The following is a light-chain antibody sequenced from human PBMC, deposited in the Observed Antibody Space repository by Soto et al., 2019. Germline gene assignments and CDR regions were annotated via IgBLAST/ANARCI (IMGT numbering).Light chain of an antibody. Sequence: EIVLTQSPATLSLSPGERATLSCRASQSVSSYLAWYQQKPGQAPRLLIYDASTRATGIPGRFSGSGSGTDFTLTISSPEPEDVAVYYCQQRINWPLTFGGGTRVEIK. V-gene: IGKV3-11*01. CDR2: DAS. J-gene: IGKJ4*01. CDR3: QQRINWPLT. CDR1: QSVSSY.